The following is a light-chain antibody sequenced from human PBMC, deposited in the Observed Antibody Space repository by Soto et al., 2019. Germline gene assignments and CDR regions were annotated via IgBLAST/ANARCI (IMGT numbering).Light chain of an antibody. CDR1: QSLVHSDGIAY. CDR3: MQSIQLWT. V-gene: IGKV2-30*02. J-gene: IGKJ1*01. Sequence: DVVMTQSPLSRPVTLGQPSSISCSSSQSLVHSDGIAYFSWFQQRPGRSPRRLIYKVSNRFSGVPDRFSGSGSGTDFTLKISRVEAEDVGVYYCMQSIQLWTFGQGTKVDIK. CDR2: KVS.